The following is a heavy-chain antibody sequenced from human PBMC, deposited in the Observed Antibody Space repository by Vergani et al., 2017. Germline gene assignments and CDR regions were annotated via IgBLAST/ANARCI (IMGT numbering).Heavy chain of an antibody. Sequence: DVQLVESGGGLVQPGRSLRLSCAASGFTFVDYAMHWVRQAPGKGLEWVSGISWNSGSIGYADSVKGRFTISRDNAENSLYLQMNSLRAEDTALYYCAKRSAAGPRFYYYYYMDVWGKGTTVTVSS. D-gene: IGHD6-13*01. J-gene: IGHJ6*03. CDR3: AKRSAAGPRFYYYYYMDV. V-gene: IGHV3-9*01. CDR1: GFTFVDYA. CDR2: ISWNSGSI.